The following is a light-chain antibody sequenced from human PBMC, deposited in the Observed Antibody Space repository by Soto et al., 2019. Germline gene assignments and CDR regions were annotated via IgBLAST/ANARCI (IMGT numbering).Light chain of an antibody. CDR3: SSYTSSSTLV. J-gene: IGLJ2*01. CDR2: DVS. Sequence: QSALTQPASVSGSPGQSITFSCTGTSSDVGGYNSVSWYQQDPGKAPKLIIYDVSNRPSGVSNRFSGSKSGNTASLTISGLQAEDEADYYCSSYTSSSTLVFGEGTKLTVL. V-gene: IGLV2-14*01. CDR1: SSDVGGYNS.